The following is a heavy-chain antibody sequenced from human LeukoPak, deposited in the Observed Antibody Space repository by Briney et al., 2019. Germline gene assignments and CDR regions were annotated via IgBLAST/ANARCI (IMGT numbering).Heavy chain of an antibody. Sequence: GGSLRLSCAASGFTFSSYWMSWVRQAPGKGLEWVANIKQDGSEKYYVDSVEGRFTISRDNAENSLYLQMNSLRAEDTAVYYCARASSGWSSLTFDYWGQGTLVTVSS. V-gene: IGHV3-7*01. D-gene: IGHD6-19*01. CDR3: ARASSGWSSLTFDY. J-gene: IGHJ4*02. CDR1: GFTFSSYW. CDR2: IKQDGSEK.